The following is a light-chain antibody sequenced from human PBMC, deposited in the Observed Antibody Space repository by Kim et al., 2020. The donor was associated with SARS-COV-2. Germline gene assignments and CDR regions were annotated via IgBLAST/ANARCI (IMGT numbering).Light chain of an antibody. CDR1: QSVSRSY. J-gene: IGKJ4*01. CDR2: GAS. Sequence: EIVLTQSPGTLSLSPGESATLSCRASQSVSRSYLAWYQQKPGQAPRLLIYGASSRATGIPDRFSGSGSGTDFTLTISRLEPEDFAVYYCQQYGSSPLSFGGGTKVAIK. V-gene: IGKV3-20*01. CDR3: QQYGSSPLS.